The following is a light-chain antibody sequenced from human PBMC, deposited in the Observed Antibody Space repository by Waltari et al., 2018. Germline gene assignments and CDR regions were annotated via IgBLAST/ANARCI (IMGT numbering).Light chain of an antibody. CDR1: SSDVGTYKR. J-gene: IGLJ2*01. CDR2: AVS. CDR3: SAYAGSSKGV. V-gene: IGLV2-23*02. Sequence: QSALTQPAPASGSPGQSTTISCTGTSSDVGTYKRVSWYQQHPGKAPKLMIYAVSKRASGVADRFSGSKSGDMASLTGSGVQAEDEDEYFCSAYAGSSKGVFGGGTKVTVL.